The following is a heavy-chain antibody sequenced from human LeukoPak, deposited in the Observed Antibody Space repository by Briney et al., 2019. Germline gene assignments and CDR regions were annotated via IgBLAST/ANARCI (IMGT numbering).Heavy chain of an antibody. CDR1: GFTFSDHH. Sequence: GGSLRLSCEGSGFTFSDHHIDWVRQAPGMGLEWVGRGPARNKPNSCSTQYAASVRGRFTISRDDSKNSLYLQMISLTTEDMAMHYCVRVITTDRGWYTFDLWGQGVPVTVSS. V-gene: IGHV3-72*01. J-gene: IGHJ4*02. CDR3: VRVITTDRGWYTFDL. CDR2: GPARNKPNSCST. D-gene: IGHD6-19*01.